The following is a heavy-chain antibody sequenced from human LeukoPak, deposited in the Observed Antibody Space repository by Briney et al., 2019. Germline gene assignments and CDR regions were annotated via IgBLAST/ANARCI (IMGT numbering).Heavy chain of an antibody. Sequence: PSQTLSLTCTVSGGSTSSGGYYWSWIRQPPGKGLEWIGYIYHSGNTNYSPSLESRVTMSVDESKNQFSLRVHFVSAADTAVYYCASTRRAAVAGRFDSWGQGTLVTVSS. D-gene: IGHD6-19*01. CDR3: ASTRRAAVAGRFDS. CDR2: IYHSGNT. V-gene: IGHV4-61*05. CDR1: GGSTSSGGYY. J-gene: IGHJ4*02.